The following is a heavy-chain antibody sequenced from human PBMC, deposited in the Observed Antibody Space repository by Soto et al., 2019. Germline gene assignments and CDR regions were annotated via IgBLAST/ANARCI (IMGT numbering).Heavy chain of an antibody. V-gene: IGHV1-2*02. D-gene: IGHD2-2*01. CDR1: GYTFTGYY. CDR2: INPNSGGT. Sequence: ASVKVSCKASGYTFTGYYMHWVRQAPGQGLEWMGWINPNSGGTNYAQKFQGRVTMTRDTSISTAYMELSRLRSDDTAVYYCARDLGYCSSTSYLVNWFDPWGQGTLVTVSS. J-gene: IGHJ5*02. CDR3: ARDLGYCSSTSYLVNWFDP.